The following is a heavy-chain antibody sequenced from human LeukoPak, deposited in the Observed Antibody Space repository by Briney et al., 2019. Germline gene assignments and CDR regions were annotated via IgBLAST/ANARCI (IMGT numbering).Heavy chain of an antibody. J-gene: IGHJ5*02. CDR1: GSFFTNYW. V-gene: IGHV5-51*01. Sequence: GASLKISCKGTGSFFTNYWIGWVRPMPGKGLELMWMISPHDSDTKYSPSFQGQVTISADKSITTAYLQWSSLKASDTAIYYCARRCDSGGYRFWFDPWGQGTLVTVSS. CDR2: ISPHDSDT. D-gene: IGHD3-16*02. CDR3: ARRCDSGGYRFWFDP.